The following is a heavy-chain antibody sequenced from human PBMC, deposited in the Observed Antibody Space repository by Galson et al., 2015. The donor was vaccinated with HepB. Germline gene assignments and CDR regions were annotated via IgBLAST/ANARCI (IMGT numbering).Heavy chain of an antibody. V-gene: IGHV3-48*01. CDR3: AKDSHYDSTGYYGSTIDY. CDR2: ISTDSSTI. Sequence: SLRLSCAASGFTFSSYTMNWVRQAPGKGLEWLSYISTDSSTIYYADSVKGRFTISRDNSKNTLYLQMNSLRAEDTAVYYCAKDSHYDSTGYYGSTIDYWGQGTLVTVSS. D-gene: IGHD3-22*01. J-gene: IGHJ4*02. CDR1: GFTFSSYT.